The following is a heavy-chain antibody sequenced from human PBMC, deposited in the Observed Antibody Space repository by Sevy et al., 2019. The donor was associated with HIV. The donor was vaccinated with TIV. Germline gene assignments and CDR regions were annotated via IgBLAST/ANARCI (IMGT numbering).Heavy chain of an antibody. Sequence: GGSLRLSCVVSGLTFSSDSMYWVRQAPGTGLEWLAYISSSSRTIYYADSVEGRFTISRDNDKKSVFLQMNNLRDEDSATYYCARDVDTPFVRSFDSWGQGTLVTVSS. D-gene: IGHD5-18*01. CDR3: ARDVDTPFVRSFDS. CDR2: ISSSSRTI. CDR1: GLTFSSDS. J-gene: IGHJ4*02. V-gene: IGHV3-48*02.